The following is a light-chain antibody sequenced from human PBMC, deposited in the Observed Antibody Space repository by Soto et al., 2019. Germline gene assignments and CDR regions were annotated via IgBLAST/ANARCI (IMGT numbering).Light chain of an antibody. CDR3: QQFQTSRT. J-gene: IGKJ1*01. CDR2: SIS. CDR1: QTINGRS. V-gene: IGKV3-20*01. Sequence: IVLTQSPGTLSFSPGERATLACRASQTINGRSLAWYQPKPGQAPRLLITSISTRATGIPDRFSGIWSGADFTLTIPRLEPEDFEVDYCQQFQTSRTFGQGTKVEIK.